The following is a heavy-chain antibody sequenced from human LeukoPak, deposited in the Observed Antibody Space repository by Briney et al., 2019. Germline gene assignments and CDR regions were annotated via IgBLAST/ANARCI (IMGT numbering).Heavy chain of an antibody. J-gene: IGHJ3*02. V-gene: IGHV4-4*07. CDR3: AREYYYDSSGYYREAFDI. D-gene: IGHD3-22*01. Sequence: SETLSLTCTVSGGSISRYYWSWIRQPARKGLEWIGRIYTSGSTNYNPSLKSRVTMSVDTSKNQFSLKLSSVTAADTAVYYCAREYYYDSSGYYREAFDIWGQGTMVTVSS. CDR1: GGSISRYY. CDR2: IYTSGST.